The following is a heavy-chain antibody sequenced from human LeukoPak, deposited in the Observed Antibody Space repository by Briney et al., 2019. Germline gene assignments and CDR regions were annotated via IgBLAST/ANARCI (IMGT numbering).Heavy chain of an antibody. Sequence: SVKVSCKASGGTFSSSAISCVRQAPGQWLEWMGGIIPIFGTANYAQKFQGRVTITADESTSTAYMELSSLRSEDTAVYYCARIWDTAMAQPLDYWGQGTLVTVSS. V-gene: IGHV1-69*13. D-gene: IGHD5-18*01. J-gene: IGHJ4*02. CDR2: IIPIFGTA. CDR1: GGTFSSSA. CDR3: ARIWDTAMAQPLDY.